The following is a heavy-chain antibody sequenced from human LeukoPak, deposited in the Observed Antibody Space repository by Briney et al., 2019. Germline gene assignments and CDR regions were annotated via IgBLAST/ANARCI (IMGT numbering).Heavy chain of an antibody. CDR3: GRDPPLGGVDY. D-gene: IGHD3-16*01. CDR2: ITISGDTT. V-gene: IGHV3-48*03. Sequence: PGGSLRLSCAASGFTFNNYEMNWVRQAPGKGLEWISYITISGDTTYYADSVKGRFTISRDNARNSLFLQMNSLRVEDTAIYYCGRDPPLGGVDYWGQGTLVTVSS. CDR1: GFTFNNYE. J-gene: IGHJ4*02.